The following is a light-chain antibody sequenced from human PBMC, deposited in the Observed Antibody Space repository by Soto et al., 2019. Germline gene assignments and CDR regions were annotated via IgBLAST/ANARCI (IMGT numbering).Light chain of an antibody. CDR2: EVS. V-gene: IGLV2-8*01. J-gene: IGLJ1*01. CDR3: SSYAGSNIYV. Sequence: QSVLTQPPSASGSPGQSVTISCTGTSSDVGGYNYVSWYQHHPGKAPKLMIYEVSRRPSGVPDRFSGSKSGSAASLTVSGLQAEDEADYYCSSYAGSNIYVFGTGTNVTVL. CDR1: SSDVGGYNY.